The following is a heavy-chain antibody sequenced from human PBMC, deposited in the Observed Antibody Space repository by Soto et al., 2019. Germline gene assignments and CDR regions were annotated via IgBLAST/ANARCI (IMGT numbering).Heavy chain of an antibody. D-gene: IGHD1-1*01. V-gene: IGHV4-34*01. J-gene: IGHJ4*02. CDR2: VNHSGSA. CDR3: ARGARVIWNHLYFDS. CDR1: GGSFSGYY. Sequence: SETLSLTCAVYGGSFSGYYWSWIRQSPGEGLEWIGEVNHSGSANYNPSLKSRVTISVDTSKNQFSLNLNSVTAADTAVYYCARGARVIWNHLYFDSWGQGTPVTVSS.